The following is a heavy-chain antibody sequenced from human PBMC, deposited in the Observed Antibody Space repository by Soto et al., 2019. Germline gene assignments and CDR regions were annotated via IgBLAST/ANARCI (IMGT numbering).Heavy chain of an antibody. Sequence: GSLRLSCAASGFTFSSYWMHWVRQAPGKGLLWVSRMNRDGSSTNYADSVKGRFTISRDNAKNTVYLQMNSLRAEDTAVYYCVRGSLADGSSNFDYWGQGTLVTVSS. CDR2: MNRDGSST. CDR3: VRGSLADGSSNFDY. J-gene: IGHJ4*02. CDR1: GFTFSSYW. V-gene: IGHV3-74*01. D-gene: IGHD6-6*01.